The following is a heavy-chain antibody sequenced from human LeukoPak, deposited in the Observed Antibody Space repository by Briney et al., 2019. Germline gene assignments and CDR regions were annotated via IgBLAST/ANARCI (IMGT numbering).Heavy chain of an antibody. CDR1: GGSISSSSYY. Sequence: SETLSLTCTVSGGSISSSSYYWGWIRQPPGKGLEWIGYIYYSGSTNYNPSLKSRVTISVDTSKNQFSLKLSSVTAADTAVYYCARAYYYDSSGYYFDYWGQGTLVTVSS. D-gene: IGHD3-22*01. J-gene: IGHJ4*02. CDR2: IYYSGST. V-gene: IGHV4-61*05. CDR3: ARAYYYDSSGYYFDY.